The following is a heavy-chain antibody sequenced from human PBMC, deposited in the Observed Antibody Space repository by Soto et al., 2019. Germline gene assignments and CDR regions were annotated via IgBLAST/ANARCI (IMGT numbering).Heavy chain of an antibody. CDR2: VSGSGGST. J-gene: IGHJ4*02. V-gene: IGHV3-23*01. CDR1: GFTFRGYA. Sequence: GGSLRLSCAASGFTFRGYAMSWVRQAPGKGLEWVSAVSGSGGSTYYADSVKGRFNITRDNSKNTLYLQMNSLRAEDTTVYCCAELNHPCFDSWGQGTLVTVSS. CDR3: AELNHPCFDS.